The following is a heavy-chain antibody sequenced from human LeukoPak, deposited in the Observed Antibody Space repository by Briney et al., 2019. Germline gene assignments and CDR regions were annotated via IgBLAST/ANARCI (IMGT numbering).Heavy chain of an antibody. CDR3: ARDLGQLGVERYFDY. D-gene: IGHD6-6*01. CDR1: GYTFTGYY. J-gene: IGHJ4*02. CDR2: INPNSGGT. Sequence: ASVKVSCKASGYTFTGYYMHWVRQAPGRGLEWMGWINPNSGGTNYAQKLQGRVTMTRDTSIRTAYMELSRLRSDDTAVHYCARDLGQLGVERYFDYWGQGTLVTVSS. V-gene: IGHV1-2*02.